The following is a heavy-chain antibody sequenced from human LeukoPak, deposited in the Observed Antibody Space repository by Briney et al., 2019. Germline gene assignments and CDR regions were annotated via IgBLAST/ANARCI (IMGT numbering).Heavy chain of an antibody. J-gene: IGHJ4*02. Sequence: GASVKVSCKVSGYTLTELSMHWVRQAPGKGLEWMGGFDPEDGETIYAQKFQGRVTMTEDTSTDTAYMELSSLRSEDTAVYYCATAFGQLTGDQRVVDYWGQGTLVTVSS. V-gene: IGHV1-24*01. D-gene: IGHD7-27*01. CDR2: FDPEDGET. CDR1: GYTLTELS. CDR3: ATAFGQLTGDQRVVDY.